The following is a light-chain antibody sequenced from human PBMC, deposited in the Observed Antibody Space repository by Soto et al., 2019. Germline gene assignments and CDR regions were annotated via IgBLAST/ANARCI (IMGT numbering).Light chain of an antibody. CDR1: SSDVGGYNY. V-gene: IGLV2-11*01. CDR2: DVG. CDR3: CSYAGRYV. J-gene: IGLJ1*01. Sequence: QSALTQPRSVSGSPGQSVTISCTGTSSDVGGYNYVSWYQQHPGKAPKLMIYDVGKRPSGVPDRFSGSKSGNTASLTISGLQAEDEADYYCCSYAGRYVFGTGTKLTVL.